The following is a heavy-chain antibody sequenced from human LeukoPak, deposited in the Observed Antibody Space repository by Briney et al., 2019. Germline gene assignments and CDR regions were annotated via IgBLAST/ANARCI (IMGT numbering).Heavy chain of an antibody. CDR3: ARDLGVAGPEAY. CDR1: GGTFSSYA. V-gene: IGHV1-69*04. Sequence: ASVKVSCKASGGTFSSYAISWVRQAPGQGLEWMGRITPILGIANYAQKFQGRVTITADKSTSTAYMELSSLRSEDTAVYYCARDLGVAGPEAYWGQGTLVTVSS. D-gene: IGHD6-19*01. CDR2: ITPILGIA. J-gene: IGHJ4*02.